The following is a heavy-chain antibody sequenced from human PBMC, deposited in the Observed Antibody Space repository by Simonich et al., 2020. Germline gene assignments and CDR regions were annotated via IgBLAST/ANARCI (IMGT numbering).Heavy chain of an antibody. V-gene: IGHV1-18*01. CDR3: ARASRGTWWYYYFDY. CDR2: ISAYNGNT. D-gene: IGHD2-15*01. CDR1: GYTFTSYG. J-gene: IGHJ4*02. Sequence: QVQLVQSGAEVKKPGASVKVSCKASGYTFTSYGISWVRQAPGQGLEWMGWISAYNGNTNYAHKRQGRVTMTTDTSTSTAYMELRSLRSDDTAVYYCARASRGTWWYYYFDYWGQGTLVTVSS.